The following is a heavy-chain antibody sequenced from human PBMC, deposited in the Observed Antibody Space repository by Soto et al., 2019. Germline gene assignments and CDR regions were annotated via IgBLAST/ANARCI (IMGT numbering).Heavy chain of an antibody. V-gene: IGHV4-39*01. CDR2: IYYSGST. J-gene: IGHJ2*01. CDR1: GGSISSSSYY. Sequence: SETLSLTCTVSGGSISSSSYYWGWIRQPPGKGLEWIGSIYYSGSTYYNPSLKSRVTISVDTSKNQFSLKLSSVTAADAAVYYCARTYYDVSGYFDLWGRGTLVTVS. CDR3: ARTYYDVSGYFDL. D-gene: IGHD3-22*01.